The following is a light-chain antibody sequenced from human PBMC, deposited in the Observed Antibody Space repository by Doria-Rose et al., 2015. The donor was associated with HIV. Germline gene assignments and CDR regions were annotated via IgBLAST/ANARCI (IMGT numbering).Light chain of an antibody. CDR2: WAS. Sequence: DIRVTQSPESLGMSLGERATLNCKSNQSLLYTSKNYLAWYQQKTGQPPKLLTYWASTRQSGVPARFSGSGSGTDFTLTISSLEAEDVAVYYCQQYYDTPSFGPGTTVDIK. CDR3: QQYYDTPS. CDR1: QSLLYTSKNY. J-gene: IGKJ3*01. V-gene: IGKV4-1*01.